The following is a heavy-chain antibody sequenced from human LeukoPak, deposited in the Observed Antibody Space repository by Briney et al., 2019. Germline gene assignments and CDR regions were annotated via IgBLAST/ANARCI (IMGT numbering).Heavy chain of an antibody. D-gene: IGHD6-13*01. CDR2: IRYDGSNK. J-gene: IGHJ6*03. Sequence: PGGSLRLSCAASGFTFSSYGMHWVRQAPGKGLEWVAFIRYDGSNKYYADSVKGRFTISRDNYKNTLYLQMNSLRAEDTAVYYCAKDRSSWTDYYYYMDVWGKGTTVTVSS. CDR1: GFTFSSYG. CDR3: AKDRSSWTDYYYYMDV. V-gene: IGHV3-30*02.